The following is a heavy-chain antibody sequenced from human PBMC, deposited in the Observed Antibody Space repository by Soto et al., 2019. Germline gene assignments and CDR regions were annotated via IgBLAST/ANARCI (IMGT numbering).Heavy chain of an antibody. CDR2: IYYSGYT. J-gene: IGHJ6*02. CDR3: ARVGAGAAAGTGYYYGMDV. Sequence: QVQLQESGPGLVKASQTLSLTCTVSGGSISSDDYYWRWIRQPPGKGLEWIGYIYYSGYTFDNPSLTSRVTLSVDTSKNQFSRKLTSVTAADTAVYYCARVGAGAAAGTGYYYGMDVWGQGTTVTVSS. V-gene: IGHV4-30-4*01. CDR1: GGSISSDDYY. D-gene: IGHD6-13*01.